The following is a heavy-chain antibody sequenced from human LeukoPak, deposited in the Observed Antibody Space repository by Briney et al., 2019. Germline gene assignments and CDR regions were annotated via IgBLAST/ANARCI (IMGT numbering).Heavy chain of an antibody. CDR2: IKSDGSTT. CDR3: TRVSYHDSSDY. CDR1: GFTFSTYW. V-gene: IGHV3-74*01. J-gene: IGHJ4*02. Sequence: GGSLRLSCAASGFTFSTYWMQWVRQAPGKGLVWVSHIKSDGSTTRYADSVKGRFTSSRDNAKNTLYLQMNSLIAEDTAVYYCTRVSYHDSSDYWGQGTLVTVSS. D-gene: IGHD3-22*01.